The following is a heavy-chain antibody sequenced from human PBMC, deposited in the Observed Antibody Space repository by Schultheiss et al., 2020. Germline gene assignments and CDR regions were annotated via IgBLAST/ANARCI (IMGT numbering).Heavy chain of an antibody. Sequence: GGSLRLSCGASGFTFSSCAMSWVRQAPGKGLEWVSGISESGGNTYYADSVKGRFTISRDNSKNTLYLQMNSLRAEDTAVYYCARGAAAARDFDYWGQGTLVTVSS. D-gene: IGHD6-13*01. CDR1: GFTFSSCA. CDR2: ISESGGNT. V-gene: IGHV3-23*01. J-gene: IGHJ4*02. CDR3: ARGAAAARDFDY.